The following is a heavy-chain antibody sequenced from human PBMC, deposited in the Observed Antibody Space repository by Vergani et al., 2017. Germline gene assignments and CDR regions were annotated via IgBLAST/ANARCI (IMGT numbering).Heavy chain of an antibody. CDR1: GGTFSSYT. Sequence: QVQLVQSGAEVKKPGSSVKVSCKASGGTFSSYTISWVRQAPGQGLEWMGRIIPILGIANYAQKFQGRGTITADKSTSTAYMELSSLRSEDTAVYYCARELGCSGGSCYSGYYYYGMDVWGQGTTVTVSS. CDR3: ARELGCSGGSCYSGYYYYGMDV. J-gene: IGHJ6*02. V-gene: IGHV1-69*08. CDR2: IIPILGIA. D-gene: IGHD2-15*01.